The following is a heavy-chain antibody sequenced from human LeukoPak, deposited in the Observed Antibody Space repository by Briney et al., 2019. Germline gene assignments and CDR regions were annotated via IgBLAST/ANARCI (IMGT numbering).Heavy chain of an antibody. V-gene: IGHV4-38-2*02. Sequence: SETLSLTCTVSGYSISSGYYWGWIRQPPGKGLEWIGSIYHSGSTYYNPSLRSRVTISVDTSKNQFSLKLSSVTAADTAVYYCARDLYGDLDYWGQGTLVTVSS. J-gene: IGHJ4*02. CDR1: GYSISSGYY. CDR2: IYHSGST. D-gene: IGHD4-17*01. CDR3: ARDLYGDLDY.